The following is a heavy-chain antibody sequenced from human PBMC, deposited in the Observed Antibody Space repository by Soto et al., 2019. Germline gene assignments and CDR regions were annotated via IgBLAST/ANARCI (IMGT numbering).Heavy chain of an antibody. Sequence: ASVKVSCKASGYTFTSYGISWVRQAPGQGLEWMGWINPNSGGTNYAQKFQGWVTMTRDTSISTAYMELSRLRSDDTAVYYCARGNFSLPDWGQGTLVTVSS. V-gene: IGHV1-2*04. J-gene: IGHJ4*02. D-gene: IGHD3-3*01. CDR1: GYTFTSYG. CDR3: ARGNFSLPD. CDR2: INPNSGGT.